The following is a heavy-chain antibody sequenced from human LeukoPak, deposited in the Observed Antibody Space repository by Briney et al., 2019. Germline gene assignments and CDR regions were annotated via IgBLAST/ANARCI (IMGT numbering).Heavy chain of an antibody. CDR3: TRANGDYVIYYFDY. J-gene: IGHJ4*02. CDR1: DFSFITYA. V-gene: IGHV3-49*04. D-gene: IGHD4-17*01. Sequence: GGSLRLSCAASDFSFITYAMSWVRQAPGKGLEWVGFIRSKAYGGTTEYAASVKGRFTISRDDSKSIAYLQMNSLKTEDTAVYYCTRANGDYVIYYFDYWGQGTLVTVSS. CDR2: IRSKAYGGTT.